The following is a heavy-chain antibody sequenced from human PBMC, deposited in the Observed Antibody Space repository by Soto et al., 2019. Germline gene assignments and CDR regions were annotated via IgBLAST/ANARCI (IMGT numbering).Heavy chain of an antibody. CDR1: GYSFTSYW. CDR3: ARTPRGIRSGPENYYYGMDV. Sequence: GESLKISCKGSGYSFTSYWIGWVRQMPGKGLEWMGIIYPGDSDTRYSPSFQGQVTISADKSISTAYLQWSSLKASDTAMYYCARTPRGIRSGPENYYYGMDVWGQGTTVTV. V-gene: IGHV5-51*01. J-gene: IGHJ6*02. CDR2: IYPGDSDT. D-gene: IGHD2-15*01.